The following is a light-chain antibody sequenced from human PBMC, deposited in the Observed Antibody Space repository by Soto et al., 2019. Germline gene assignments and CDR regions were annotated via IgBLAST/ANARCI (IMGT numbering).Light chain of an antibody. CDR2: GAS. J-gene: IGKJ5*01. CDR1: QSVSSSY. Sequence: EIVLTQSPGTLSLSPGERATLSCRASQSVSSSYLAWYQQKPGQAPRLLIYGASSRATGIPDRFSGSGSGTDFTLTISRLEPEDFAVYYCQQYGSFHLTFGQGTRLEIK. V-gene: IGKV3-20*01. CDR3: QQYGSFHLT.